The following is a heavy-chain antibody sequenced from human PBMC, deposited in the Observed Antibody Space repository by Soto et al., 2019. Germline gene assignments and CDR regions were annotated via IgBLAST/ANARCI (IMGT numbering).Heavy chain of an antibody. CDR3: VKRSLLLAPT. D-gene: IGHD1-26*01. V-gene: IGHV4-39*01. Sequence: SETLSLTCTVSGGSISSGDYYLAWIRQPPGKGLEWIGSIDNGGNTYYNPPLKSRVIISADTSKNQFSLSLNSVTAADTAVYYCVKRSLLLAPTWGQGILVTASS. CDR2: IDNGGNT. J-gene: IGHJ4*02. CDR1: GGSISSGDYY.